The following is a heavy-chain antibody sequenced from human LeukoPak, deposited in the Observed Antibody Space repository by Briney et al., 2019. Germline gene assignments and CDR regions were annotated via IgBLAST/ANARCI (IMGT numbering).Heavy chain of an antibody. D-gene: IGHD6-13*01. V-gene: IGHV4-34*01. J-gene: IGHJ4*02. CDR1: GGSFSGYY. Sequence: PSQTLPLTGTVYGGSFSGYYWSWIRQPPGKGLEWIGEINRSGSTNYNPSLKSRVTISVDTSKNQFSLKLSSVTAADTAVYYCARGSSSWYYFDYWGQGTLVTVSS. CDR2: INRSGST. CDR3: ARGSSSWYYFDY.